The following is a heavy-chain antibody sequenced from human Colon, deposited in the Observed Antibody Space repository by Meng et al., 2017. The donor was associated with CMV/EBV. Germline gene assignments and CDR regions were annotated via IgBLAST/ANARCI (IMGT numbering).Heavy chain of an antibody. J-gene: IGHJ4*02. CDR1: GFTFSSYA. V-gene: IGHV3-30-3*01. Sequence: GESLKTSCTVTGFTFSSYALHWVRQAPGKGLEWVAAVSHDGNSRYLADSVKGRFTISRDNVKNILYLQMDSLRTEDTALYYCARPADVAIIVSGFDSWGRGTLVTVSS. CDR3: ARPADVAIIVSGFDS. CDR2: VSHDGNSR. D-gene: IGHD2-15*01.